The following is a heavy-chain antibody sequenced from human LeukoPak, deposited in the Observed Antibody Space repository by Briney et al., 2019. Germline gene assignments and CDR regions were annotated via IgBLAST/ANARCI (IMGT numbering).Heavy chain of an antibody. J-gene: IGHJ4*02. CDR2: INHSGST. D-gene: IGHD6-13*01. CDR3: ARVNENSSSWIAY. Sequence: PSETLSLTCAVYGGSFSGYYWSWIRQPPGKGLEWIGEINHSGSTNYNPSLKSRVTISVDTSKNQFSLKLSSVTAADTAVYYCARVNENSSSWIAYWGQGTLVTVSS. V-gene: IGHV4-34*01. CDR1: GGSFSGYY.